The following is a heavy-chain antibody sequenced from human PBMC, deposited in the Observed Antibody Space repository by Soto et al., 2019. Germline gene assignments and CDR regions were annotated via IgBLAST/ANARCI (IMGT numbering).Heavy chain of an antibody. CDR1: GFPFSSYA. CDR3: AKDALLDYYDSSGYYFDY. CDR2: ISGSGGST. J-gene: IGHJ4*02. Sequence: GGSLRLSCAASGFPFSSYAMSWVRQAPGKGLEWVSAISGSGGSTYYADSVKGRFTISRDNSKNTLYLQMNSLRAEDTAVYYCAKDALLDYYDSSGYYFDYWGQGTLVTVSS. D-gene: IGHD3-22*01. V-gene: IGHV3-23*01.